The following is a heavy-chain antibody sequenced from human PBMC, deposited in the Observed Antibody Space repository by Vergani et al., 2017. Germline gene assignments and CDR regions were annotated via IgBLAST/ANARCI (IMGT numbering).Heavy chain of an antibody. CDR1: GFTFSSYW. J-gene: IGHJ5*02. V-gene: IGHV3-74*02. D-gene: IGHD3-10*01. CDR3: ARSSMVRGYNWFDP. Sequence: EVQLVESGGGLVQPGGSLRLSCAASGFTFSSYWMHWVRQAPGKGLVWVSRMNSDGSSTSYADSVKGRFTISRDNATNTLYLQMNSLRAEDTAVYYCARSSMVRGYNWFDPWGQGTLVTVSS. CDR2: MNSDGSST.